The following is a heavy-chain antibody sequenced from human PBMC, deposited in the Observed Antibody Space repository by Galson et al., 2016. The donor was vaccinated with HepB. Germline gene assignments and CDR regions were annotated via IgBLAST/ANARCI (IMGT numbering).Heavy chain of an antibody. D-gene: IGHD6-13*01. J-gene: IGHJ1*01. CDR3: SLTIGRRYSTSWYNPPFQH. CDR2: ISSSGIIR. V-gene: IGHV3-48*01. Sequence: SLRLSCAASGFTFNNYGMNWVRQAPGKGLEWVSYISSSGIIRYYADSVKGRCTISGENSRNTLYLLIISLRAEDTAFYYCSLTIGRRYSTSWYNPPFQHWGQGTLVTVSS. CDR1: GFTFNNYG.